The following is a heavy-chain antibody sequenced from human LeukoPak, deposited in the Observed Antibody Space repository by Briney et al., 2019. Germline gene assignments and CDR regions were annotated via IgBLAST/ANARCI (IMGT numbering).Heavy chain of an antibody. CDR1: GGSISSGGYY. V-gene: IGHV4-39*01. Sequence: SETLSLTCTVSGGSISSGGYYWSWLRQPPGKGLEWIGEINHSGSTNYNPSLKSRVTISVDTSKNQFSLKLSSVTAADTAVYYCARQRTYYYYMDVWGKGTTVTVSS. CDR2: INHSGST. J-gene: IGHJ6*03. CDR3: ARQRTYYYYMDV. D-gene: IGHD1/OR15-1a*01.